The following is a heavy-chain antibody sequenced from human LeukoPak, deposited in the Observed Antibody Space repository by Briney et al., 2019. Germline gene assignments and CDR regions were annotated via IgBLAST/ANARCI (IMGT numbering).Heavy chain of an antibody. D-gene: IGHD6-13*01. V-gene: IGHV6-1*01. J-gene: IGHJ4*02. CDR3: ARDRGSSWYSGGFDY. CDR2: TYYRSKWYN. Sequence: SQTLSLTCAISGDSVSSNSAAWNWIRQSPSRPLEWLGRTYYRSKWYNDYAVSVKSRITINPDTSKNQFSLQLNSVAPEDTAVYYCARDRGSSWYSGGFDYWGQGTLVTVSS. CDR1: GDSVSSNSAA.